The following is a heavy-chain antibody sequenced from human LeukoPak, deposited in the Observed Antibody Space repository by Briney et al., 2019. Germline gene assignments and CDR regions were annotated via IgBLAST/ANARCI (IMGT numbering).Heavy chain of an antibody. J-gene: IGHJ5*02. V-gene: IGHV4-59*12. Sequence: TSETLSLTCTVSGGSISSYYWSWIRQPPGKGLEWIGEIYHSGSTNYNPSLKSRVTISVDKSKNQFSLKLSSVTAADTAVYYCARVAAAAGPINPWGQGTLVTVSS. CDR2: IYHSGST. CDR3: ARVAAAAGPINP. CDR1: GGSISSYY. D-gene: IGHD6-13*01.